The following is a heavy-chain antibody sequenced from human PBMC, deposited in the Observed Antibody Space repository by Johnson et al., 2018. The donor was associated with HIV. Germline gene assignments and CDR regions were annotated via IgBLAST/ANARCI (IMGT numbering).Heavy chain of an antibody. V-gene: IGHV3-30*04. J-gene: IGHJ3*02. Sequence: QVQLVESGGGVVQPGRSLRLSCAVSGFTFNKYDLYGARQAPAKGLEWVAVTSYDGSHKYFVESVKGRFTISRDNSKNTLYLQMNSLRAEDTAVYYCARHRGRHSSNWYDAFAIWGQGTVVTVSS. D-gene: IGHD6-13*01. CDR3: ARHRGRHSSNWYDAFAI. CDR2: TSYDGSHK. CDR1: GFTFNKYD.